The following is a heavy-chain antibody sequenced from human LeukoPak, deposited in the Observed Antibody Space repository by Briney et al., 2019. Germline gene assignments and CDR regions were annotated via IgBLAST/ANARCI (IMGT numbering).Heavy chain of an antibody. V-gene: IGHV3-30*02. CDR1: GFTFSSYG. Sequence: GGSLRLSCAASGFTFSSYGMHWVRQAPGKGLEWVAFIRYDGSNKYYADSVKGRFTISRDNSKNTLYLQMNSLRAEDTAVYYCARDKQWFTRYYYYYYMDVWGKGTTVTVSS. CDR2: IRYDGSNK. CDR3: ARDKQWFTRYYYYYYMDV. J-gene: IGHJ6*03. D-gene: IGHD6-19*01.